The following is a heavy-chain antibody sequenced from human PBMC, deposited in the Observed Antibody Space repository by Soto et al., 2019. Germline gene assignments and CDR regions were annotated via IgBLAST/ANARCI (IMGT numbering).Heavy chain of an antibody. CDR3: ARRYGTAIDY. CDR1: GGTISSWY. J-gene: IGHJ4*02. V-gene: IGHV4-59*08. CDR2: IYYSGGT. Sequence: QVQLQESGPGLVKPSETLSLTCTVSGGTISSWYWSWIRQPPGKGLEWIGYIYYSGGTNCNPSLMTRATLSLATSKNQISLRMSAVAASDTAVYSCARRYGTAIDYWGQGTLVTVSS. D-gene: IGHD3-16*01.